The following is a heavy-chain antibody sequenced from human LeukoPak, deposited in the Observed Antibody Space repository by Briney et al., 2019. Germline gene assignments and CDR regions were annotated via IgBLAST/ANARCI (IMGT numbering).Heavy chain of an antibody. CDR1: GFTFSTHA. J-gene: IGHJ6*04. V-gene: IGHV3-30*04. Sequence: GGSLRLSCAASGFTFSTHAMHWVRQAPGKGLEWVALISYNGITKFYADSVKGRFTISRDNAKNSLYLQMNSLGAEDTAVYYCAELGITMIGGVWGKGTTVTISS. D-gene: IGHD3-10*02. CDR2: ISYNGITK. CDR3: AELGITMIGGV.